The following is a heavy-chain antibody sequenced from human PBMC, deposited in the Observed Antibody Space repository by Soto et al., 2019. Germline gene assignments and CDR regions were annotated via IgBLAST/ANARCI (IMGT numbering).Heavy chain of an antibody. CDR3: TRVITSSLEWFLDYSGMDV. D-gene: IGHD3-3*01. J-gene: IGHJ6*02. V-gene: IGHV3-21*01. CDR1: GFTFSSYT. CDR2: ISSSSSYI. Sequence: SGFTFSSYTMNWVRQAPGKGLEWVSSISSSSSYIYYADSVKGRFIVSRNNFKNMVYLQMNSLRAEDTAVYYCTRVITSSLEWFLDYSGMDVWGQGTTVTVSS.